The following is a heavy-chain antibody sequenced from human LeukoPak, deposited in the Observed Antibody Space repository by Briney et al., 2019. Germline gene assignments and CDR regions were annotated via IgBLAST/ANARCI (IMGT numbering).Heavy chain of an antibody. Sequence: GASVKVSCKASGYTFTGYYMHWVRQAPGQGLEWMGWINPNSGGTNYAQKFQGRVTMTRDTSISTAYMELSRLRSDDTAVYYCARDRVPAAQEAIGSYYYYGMDVWGQGTTVTVSS. CDR1: GYTFTGYY. D-gene: IGHD2-2*01. J-gene: IGHJ6*02. CDR3: ARDRVPAAQEAIGSYYYYGMDV. CDR2: INPNSGGT. V-gene: IGHV1-2*02.